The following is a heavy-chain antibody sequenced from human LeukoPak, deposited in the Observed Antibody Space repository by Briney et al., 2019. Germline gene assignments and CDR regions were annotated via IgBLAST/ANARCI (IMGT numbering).Heavy chain of an antibody. J-gene: IGHJ6*03. Sequence: GGSLRLSCAASGFTFSSYSMNWVRQAPGKGLEWVSSISSSSSYIYYADSVKGRFTISRDNAKNSLYLQMNSLRAEDTAVYYRAKDAGDRDYYYFYYYMDVWGKGTTVTVSS. CDR2: ISSSSSYI. CDR3: AKDAGDRDYYYFYYYMDV. V-gene: IGHV3-21*01. D-gene: IGHD3-16*01. CDR1: GFTFSSYS.